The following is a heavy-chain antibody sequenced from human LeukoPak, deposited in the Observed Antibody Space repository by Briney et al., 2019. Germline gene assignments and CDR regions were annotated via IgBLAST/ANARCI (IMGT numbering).Heavy chain of an antibody. V-gene: IGHV4-31*11. CDR2: IYYSGST. CDR3: ARAATLYYFDY. Sequence: PSETLSLTCAVYGGSFRGYYWSWIRQHPGKGLEWIGYIYYSGSTYYNPSLKSRVTISVDTSKNQFSLKLSSVTAADTAVYYCARAATLYYFDYWGQGTLVTVSS. D-gene: IGHD2-15*01. J-gene: IGHJ4*02. CDR1: GGSFRGYY.